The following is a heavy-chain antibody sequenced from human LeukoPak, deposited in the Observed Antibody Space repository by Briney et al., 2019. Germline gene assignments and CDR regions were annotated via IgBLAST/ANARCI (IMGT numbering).Heavy chain of an antibody. D-gene: IGHD3-22*01. CDR2: INHSGST. J-gene: IGHJ4*02. CDR1: GGSFSGYY. CDR3: ARHPGHGLNHYDSRPFDY. Sequence: PSETLSLTCAVYGGSFSGYYWSWTRQPPGKGLEWIGEINHSGSTNYNPSLKSRVTISVDTSKNQFSLKLSSVTAADTAVYYCARHPGHGLNHYDSRPFDYWGQGTLVTVSS. V-gene: IGHV4-34*01.